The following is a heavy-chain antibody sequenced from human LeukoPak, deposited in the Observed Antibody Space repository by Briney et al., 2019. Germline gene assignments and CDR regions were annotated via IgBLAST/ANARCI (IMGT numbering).Heavy chain of an antibody. CDR2: ISGSGGST. D-gene: IGHD3-10*01. Sequence: PGGSLRLSCAASGFTISSYAMSWVRQAPGKGLEWVSAISGSGGSTYYADSVKGRFTISRDNSKNTLYLQMNSLRAEDTAVYYCAKDGYGRGVIEYYFDYWGQGTLVTVSS. CDR3: AKDGYGRGVIEYYFDY. V-gene: IGHV3-23*01. J-gene: IGHJ4*02. CDR1: GFTISSYA.